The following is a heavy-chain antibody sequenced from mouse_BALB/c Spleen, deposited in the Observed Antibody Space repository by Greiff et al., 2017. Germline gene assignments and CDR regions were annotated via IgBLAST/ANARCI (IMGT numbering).Heavy chain of an antibody. CDR1: GYTFTSYW. J-gene: IGHJ4*01. CDR3: ARPGYDDAMDY. Sequence: QVQLQQSGAELARPGASVKLSCKASGYTFTSYWMQWVKQRPGQGLEWIGAIYPGDGDTRYTQKFKGKATLTADKSSSTAYMQLSSLASEDSAVYYCARPGYDDAMDYWGQGTSVTVSS. CDR2: IYPGDGDT. V-gene: IGHV1-87*01. D-gene: IGHD2-14*01.